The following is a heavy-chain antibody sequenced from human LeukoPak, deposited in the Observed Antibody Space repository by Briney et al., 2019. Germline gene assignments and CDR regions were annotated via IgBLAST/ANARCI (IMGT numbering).Heavy chain of an antibody. J-gene: IGHJ4*02. V-gene: IGHV4-30-2*01. CDR3: ARGASLKYYYDSSGYKLAGGYFDY. CDR1: GGSISSGGYS. Sequence: SQTLSLTCAVSGGSISSGGYSWSWIRQPPGKGLEWIGYIYHSGSTYYNPSLKSRVTISVDRSENQFSLKLSSVTAADTAVYYCARGASLKYYYDSSGYKLAGGYFDYWGQGTLVTVSS. D-gene: IGHD3-22*01. CDR2: IYHSGST.